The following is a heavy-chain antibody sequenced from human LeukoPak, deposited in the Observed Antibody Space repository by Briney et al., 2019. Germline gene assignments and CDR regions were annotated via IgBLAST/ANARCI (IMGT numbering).Heavy chain of an antibody. Sequence: GGSLRLSCAASGFTFDDYTKHWVRQAPGKGLEWVSGISWNSGSIGYADSVKGRFTISRDNAKNSLYLQMNSLRAEDTALYYCAKNYYSGYDWDAFDIWGQGTMVTVSS. CDR1: GFTFDDYT. J-gene: IGHJ3*02. CDR2: ISWNSGSI. V-gene: IGHV3-9*01. D-gene: IGHD5-12*01. CDR3: AKNYYSGYDWDAFDI.